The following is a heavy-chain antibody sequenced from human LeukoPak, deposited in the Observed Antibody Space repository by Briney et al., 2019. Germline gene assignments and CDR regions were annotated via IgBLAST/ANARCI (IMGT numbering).Heavy chain of an antibody. CDR2: INTDGSST. Sequence: GGSLRLSCEASGFTFSSYWMHWVRQAPGKGLVWVSRINTDGSSTTYADSVKGRFTISRDNAKNTLYLQMNTLRAEDTAVYYCVSPTAGWGQGTLVTVS. J-gene: IGHJ4*02. CDR1: GFTFSSYW. V-gene: IGHV3-74*01. D-gene: IGHD6-25*01. CDR3: VSPTAG.